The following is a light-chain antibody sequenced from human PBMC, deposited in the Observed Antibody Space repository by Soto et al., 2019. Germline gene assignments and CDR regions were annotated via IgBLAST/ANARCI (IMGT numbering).Light chain of an antibody. CDR3: QQLKGYQLA. V-gene: IGKV1-9*01. J-gene: IGKJ4*01. Sequence: DIQLTQSPSFLYASVGDTVTITCRASQGMSTYLAWYQQKPGKVPKLLIRSASTVQSGVPPRFSGGGSGTELTLTINSLQPDDSGIYYCQQLKGYQLAFRGGTNVEIK. CDR1: QGMSTY. CDR2: SAS.